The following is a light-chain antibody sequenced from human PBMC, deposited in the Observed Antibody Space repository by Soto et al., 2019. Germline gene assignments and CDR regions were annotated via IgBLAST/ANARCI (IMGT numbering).Light chain of an antibody. Sequence: DIQMTQSPSTLSASVGDRVTITCRANQSISTWLAWYQQEPGKAPKLLIYKASHLDSGVPSRFSGSGSGTEFTLTISSLQPDDFATYCCQQYNSYSRTFGQGTKVEIK. CDR2: KAS. J-gene: IGKJ1*01. CDR3: QQYNSYSRT. V-gene: IGKV1-5*03. CDR1: QSISTW.